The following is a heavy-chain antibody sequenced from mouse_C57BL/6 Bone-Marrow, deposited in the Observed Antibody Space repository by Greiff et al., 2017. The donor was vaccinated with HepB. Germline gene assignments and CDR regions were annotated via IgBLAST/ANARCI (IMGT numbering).Heavy chain of an antibody. J-gene: IGHJ2*01. CDR1: GYTFTDYY. Sequence: EVQLQQSGPVLVKPGASVKMSCKASGYTFTDYYMNWVKQSHGKSLEWIGVINPYNGGTSYNQKFKGKATLTVDKSSSTAYMELNSLTSEDSAVYYCASLVARDYFDYWGQGTTLTVSS. D-gene: IGHD1-1*01. V-gene: IGHV1-19*01. CDR3: ASLVARDYFDY. CDR2: INPYNGGT.